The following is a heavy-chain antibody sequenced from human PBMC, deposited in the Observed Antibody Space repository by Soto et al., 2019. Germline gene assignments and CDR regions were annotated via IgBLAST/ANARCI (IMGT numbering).Heavy chain of an antibody. CDR1: GFTFSSYG. Sequence: QVQLVESGGGVVQPGTSLRLSCAASGFTFSSYGMHWVRQAPGKGLEWVAVIWYDGSNKYYADSLKGRFTISRDNSKNTLYLQMSNLRADDTAAYYCATDFYGSGSEPPFDYWGQGTLVTVSS. CDR2: IWYDGSNK. CDR3: ATDFYGSGSEPPFDY. D-gene: IGHD3-10*01. V-gene: IGHV3-33*01. J-gene: IGHJ4*02.